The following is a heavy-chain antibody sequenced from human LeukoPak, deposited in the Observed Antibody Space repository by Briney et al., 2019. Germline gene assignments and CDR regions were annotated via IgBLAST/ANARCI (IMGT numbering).Heavy chain of an antibody. CDR1: GLTFSDYY. CDR3: ARVRGSYSIDY. V-gene: IGHV3-11*04. CDR2: ISSSSGTTI. J-gene: IGHJ4*02. D-gene: IGHD1-26*01. Sequence: GGSLRLSCAASGLTFSDYYMSWIRQAPGKGLEWVSYISSSSGTTIYYADSVKGRFTISRDNTKNSLYLQVNTLRAEDTAVYYCARVRGSYSIDYWGQGTLVTVSS.